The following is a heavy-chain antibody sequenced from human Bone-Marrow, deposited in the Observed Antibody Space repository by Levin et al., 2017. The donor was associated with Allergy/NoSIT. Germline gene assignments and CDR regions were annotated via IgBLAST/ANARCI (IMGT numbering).Heavy chain of an antibody. J-gene: IGHJ6*02. CDR3: ARWAMFYYDGSDFDYFYYGMDV. D-gene: IGHD3-16*01. V-gene: IGHV3-21*06. Sequence: PGGSLRLSCAASGLSFSNYDMNWVRQAPGKGLEWVSSISGGSSRIYYADSVKGRFTISRDNAKNSLYLQMNSLRVEDTAVYYCARWAMFYYDGSDFDYFYYGMDVWGQGTTVTVSS. CDR1: GLSFSNYD. CDR2: ISGGSSRI.